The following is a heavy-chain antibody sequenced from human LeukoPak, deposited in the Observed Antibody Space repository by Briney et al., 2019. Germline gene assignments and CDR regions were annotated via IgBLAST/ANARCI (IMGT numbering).Heavy chain of an antibody. CDR1: GFTFSSYA. J-gene: IGHJ3*02. D-gene: IGHD2/OR15-2a*01. CDR2: ISGSGGST. Sequence: GGSLRLSCAASGFTFSSYAMSWVRQAPGKGLEWVSAISGSGGSTYYADSAKGRFTISRDNSKNTLYLQMNSLRAGDTAVYYCAKDLSVGNPTDAFDIWGQGTMVTVSS. V-gene: IGHV3-23*01. CDR3: AKDLSVGNPTDAFDI.